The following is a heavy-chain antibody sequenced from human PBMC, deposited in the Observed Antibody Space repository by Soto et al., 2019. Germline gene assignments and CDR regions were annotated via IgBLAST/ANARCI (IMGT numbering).Heavy chain of an antibody. Sequence: QVQLVQSGAEVKKPGSSVKASCKASGGTFSSYAISWVRQAPGQGLEWMGGIIPIFGTANYAQKFQGRVTITADESTSTAYMELSSLRSEDTAVYYCARGPRDIVLMVYSHPFDPWGQGTLVTVSS. CDR3: ARGPRDIVLMVYSHPFDP. D-gene: IGHD2-8*01. J-gene: IGHJ5*02. V-gene: IGHV1-69*01. CDR2: IIPIFGTA. CDR1: GGTFSSYA.